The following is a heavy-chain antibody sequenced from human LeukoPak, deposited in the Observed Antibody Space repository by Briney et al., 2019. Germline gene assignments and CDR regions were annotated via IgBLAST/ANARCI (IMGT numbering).Heavy chain of an antibody. CDR2: MNPNSGNT. D-gene: IGHD5-24*01. Sequence: ASVKVSCKASGYTFTGYYMHWVRQAPGQGLEWMGWMNPNSGNTGYAQKFQGRVTMTRNTSVSTAYMELSSLRSEDTAVYYCARGGRRDGYNYDDYWGQGTLVTVSS. J-gene: IGHJ4*02. CDR1: GYTFTGYY. V-gene: IGHV1-8*02. CDR3: ARGGRRDGYNYDDY.